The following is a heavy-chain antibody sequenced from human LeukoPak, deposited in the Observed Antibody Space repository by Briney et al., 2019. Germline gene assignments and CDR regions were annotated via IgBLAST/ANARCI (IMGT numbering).Heavy chain of an antibody. Sequence: GGSLRLSCAASGFTFSIYTMNWVRQAPGKGLEWVSYISSDGTTTYYADSVKGRFTISRDNAKNSLYLQMNNLRAEDTAVYYCARDYSKDSSAMDYWGQGTLVTVSS. J-gene: IGHJ4*02. CDR1: GFTFSIYT. CDR3: ARDYSKDSSAMDY. V-gene: IGHV3-48*01. D-gene: IGHD3-22*01. CDR2: ISSDGTTT.